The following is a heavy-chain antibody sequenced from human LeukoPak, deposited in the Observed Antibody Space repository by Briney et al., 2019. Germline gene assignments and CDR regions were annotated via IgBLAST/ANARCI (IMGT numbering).Heavy chain of an antibody. CDR3: ARSWSDLDAFDI. J-gene: IGHJ3*02. CDR2: IYYSGST. Sequence: SETLSLTCTVSGGSISSYYWSWIRQPPGKGLEWIGYIYYSGSTNYNPSLKSRVTISVDTSKNQFSLKLSSVTAADTAVYYCARSWSDLDAFDIWGQGTMVTVSS. CDR1: GGSISSYY. D-gene: IGHD1-26*01. V-gene: IGHV4-59*08.